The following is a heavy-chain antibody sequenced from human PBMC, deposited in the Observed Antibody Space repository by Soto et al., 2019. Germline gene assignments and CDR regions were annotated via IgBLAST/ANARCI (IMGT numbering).Heavy chain of an antibody. CDR1: GGSFSGYY. Sequence: SETLSLTCAVYGGSFSGYYWSWIRQPPGKGLEWIGEINHSGSTNYNPSLKSRVTISVDTSKNQFSLKLSSVTAADTAVYYCARAPRARIAAAGTRWFDPWGQGTLVTVSS. CDR3: ARAPRARIAAAGTRWFDP. V-gene: IGHV4-34*01. D-gene: IGHD6-13*01. J-gene: IGHJ5*02. CDR2: INHSGST.